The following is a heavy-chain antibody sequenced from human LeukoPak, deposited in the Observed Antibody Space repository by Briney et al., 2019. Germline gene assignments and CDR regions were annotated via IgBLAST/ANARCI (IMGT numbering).Heavy chain of an antibody. D-gene: IGHD3-16*02. CDR3: ARHIGGGIEDMDV. J-gene: IGHJ6*03. V-gene: IGHV4-59*08. Sequence: SETLSLTCIVSGGSIGTYYWSWIRQSPGKGLEWIGYIYVTGSTRYNPYLQSRVTISVDTSRNQFFLRMSSVTAADTAVYYCARHIGGGIEDMDVWGTGTKVTVSS. CDR2: IYVTGST. CDR1: GGSIGTYY.